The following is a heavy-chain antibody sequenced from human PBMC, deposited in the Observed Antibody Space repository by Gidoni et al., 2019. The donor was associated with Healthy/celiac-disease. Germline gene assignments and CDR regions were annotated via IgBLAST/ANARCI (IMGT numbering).Heavy chain of an antibody. Sequence: QVQLQQSGPGLVKPSQTPPLTCAISGDRFSSNRAAWNWIRQSPSRGLEWLGRTYYRSKWDNDYAVSVKSRITINPDTSKNQFSLQLNSVTPEDTAVYYCARGPYNWNYDNWFDPWGQGTLVTVSS. J-gene: IGHJ5*02. CDR3: ARGPYNWNYDNWFDP. CDR1: GDRFSSNRAA. CDR2: TYYRSKWDN. D-gene: IGHD1-7*01. V-gene: IGHV6-1*01.